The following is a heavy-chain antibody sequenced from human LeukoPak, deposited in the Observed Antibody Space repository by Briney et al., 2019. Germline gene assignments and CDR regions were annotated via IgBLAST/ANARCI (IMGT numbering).Heavy chain of an antibody. CDR1: GYTFTGYY. J-gene: IGHJ6*02. V-gene: IGHV1-2*02. CDR3: ARGILGVEIIVVVVAAWSNYGMDV. CDR2: INPNSGGT. D-gene: IGHD2-15*01. Sequence: ASVKVSCKAPGYTFTGYYMHWVRQAPGQGLEWMGWINPNSGGTNYAQKFQGRVTMTRDTFISTAYMELSRLRSDDTAVYYCARGILGVEIIVVVVAAWSNYGMDVWGQGTTVTVSS.